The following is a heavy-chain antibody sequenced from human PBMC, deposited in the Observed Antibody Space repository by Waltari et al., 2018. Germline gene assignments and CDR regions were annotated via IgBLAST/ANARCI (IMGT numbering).Heavy chain of an antibody. J-gene: IGHJ5*02. CDR2: VSQSGGT. CDR3: ARGLFRRSGGSCRTCGLHLDP. Sequence: QVQVQQWGAGLLKPSETLSLTCAGHGGPISAYSWTWDRQSPGRGVGWIAEVSQSGGTNSVPSLKGRVTISLDTPKKQLSLVLTSVTAADSGIYYCARGLFRRSGGSCRTCGLHLDPWGQGTLVTVSS. CDR1: GGPISAYS. V-gene: IGHV4-34*01. D-gene: IGHD2-15*01.